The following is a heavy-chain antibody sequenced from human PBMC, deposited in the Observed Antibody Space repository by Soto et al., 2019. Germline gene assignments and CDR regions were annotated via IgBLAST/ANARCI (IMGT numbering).Heavy chain of an antibody. J-gene: IGHJ4*02. Sequence: EVQLLESGGGLVQPGGSLRLSCVASGFTFSSYAMSWVRQAPGKGLEWVSAISGGGGSTYYADSVKGRFTISRDNSKNTLYLQMNSLRAEDTAVYYCAKGSYDYDFWSGYFHWGQGTLVTVSS. CDR3: AKGSYDYDFWSGYFH. CDR1: GFTFSSYA. D-gene: IGHD3-3*01. V-gene: IGHV3-23*01. CDR2: ISGGGGST.